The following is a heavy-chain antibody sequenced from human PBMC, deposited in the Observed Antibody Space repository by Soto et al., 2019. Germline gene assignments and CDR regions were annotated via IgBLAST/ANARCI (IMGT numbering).Heavy chain of an antibody. CDR3: ARDQLEGNWFDP. CDR2: IYHSGST. J-gene: IGHJ5*02. Sequence: PSETLSLTCAVYGGSISSGGYSWSWIRQPPGKGLEWIGYIYHSGSTYYNPSLKSRVTISVDKSKNQLSLKLSSVTAADTAAYYCARDQLEGNWFDPWGQGNLVTGS. V-gene: IGHV4-30-2*01. CDR1: GGSISSGGYS. D-gene: IGHD1-1*01.